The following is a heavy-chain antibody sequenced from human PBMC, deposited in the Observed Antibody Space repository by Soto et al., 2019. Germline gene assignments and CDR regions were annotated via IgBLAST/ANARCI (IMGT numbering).Heavy chain of an antibody. Sequence: QVQLVESGGGVVQPGDSLRLSCAASGFMFSGYGMHWIRQAPGKGLEWVAVISHDGSEKYYGDSVKGRCTVSRDNSNNPLFLQIDRLRAEDTAVYYCAKLVGGVKAIGAPGDWLDPWGQGTLVTVSS. CDR1: GFMFSGYG. CDR3: AKLVGGVKAIGAPGDWLDP. V-gene: IGHV3-30*18. CDR2: ISHDGSEK. J-gene: IGHJ5*02. D-gene: IGHD3-3*01.